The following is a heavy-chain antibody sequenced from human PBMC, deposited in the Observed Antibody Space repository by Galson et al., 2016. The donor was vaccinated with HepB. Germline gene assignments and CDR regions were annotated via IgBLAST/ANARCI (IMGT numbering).Heavy chain of an antibody. CDR1: GGSVSSASHY. D-gene: IGHD2-2*02. V-gene: IGHV4-61*01. CDR2: ISDSEST. Sequence: LSLTCTVSGGSVSSASHYWSWVRQPTGKGLEWIGYISDSESTNYNPSLKGRVTISLDRSKNQFSLRPNSVIAADTAVYYCAKDEGFYNGMDFWGQGTTVTVSS. CDR3: AKDEGFYNGMDF. J-gene: IGHJ6*02.